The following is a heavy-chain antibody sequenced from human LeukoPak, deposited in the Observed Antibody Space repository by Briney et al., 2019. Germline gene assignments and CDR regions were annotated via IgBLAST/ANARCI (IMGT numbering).Heavy chain of an antibody. CDR1: GGTFISYA. CDR2: VIPIFGTA. V-gene: IGHV1-69*13. J-gene: IGHJ6*02. CDR3: ARDFADIVVVPAAIADYYYGMDV. Sequence: ASVKVSCKASGGTFISYAISWVRQAPGQGLEWMGGVIPIFGTANYAQKFQGRVTITADESTSTAYMELSSLRSEDTAVYYCARDFADIVVVPAAIADYYYGMDVWGQGTTVTVSS. D-gene: IGHD2-2*02.